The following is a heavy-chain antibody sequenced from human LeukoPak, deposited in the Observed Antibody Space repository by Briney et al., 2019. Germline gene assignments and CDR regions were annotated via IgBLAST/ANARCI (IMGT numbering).Heavy chain of an antibody. CDR3: ARGYSSGWYGRTAHFDY. Sequence: PSETLSLTCTVSGGSISSYYWSWIRQPPGKGLEWIGYIYYSGSTNYNPSLKSRVTISVDTSKNQFSLKLSSVTAADTAVYYCARGYSSGWYGRTAHFDYWGQGTLVTVSS. V-gene: IGHV4-59*01. CDR1: GGSISSYY. D-gene: IGHD6-19*01. J-gene: IGHJ4*02. CDR2: IYYSGST.